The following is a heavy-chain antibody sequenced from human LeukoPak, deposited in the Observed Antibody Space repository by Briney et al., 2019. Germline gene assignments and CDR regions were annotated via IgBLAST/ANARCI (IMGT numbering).Heavy chain of an antibody. V-gene: IGHV5-10-1*01. CDR1: YW. J-gene: IGHJ4*02. Sequence: YWINWVRQMPGKGLEWMGRIDPSDSYTNYSPSFQGHVTISADKSISTAYLQWSSLKASDTAMYYCSIVVVTAARYYFDYWGQGTLVTVSS. D-gene: IGHD2-2*01. CDR2: IDPSDSYT. CDR3: SIVVVTAARYYFDY.